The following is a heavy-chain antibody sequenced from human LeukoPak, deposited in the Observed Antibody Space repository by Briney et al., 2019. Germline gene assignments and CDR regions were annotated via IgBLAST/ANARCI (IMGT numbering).Heavy chain of an antibody. CDR3: ARYQLLYRSYYFHY. Sequence: ASVKVSCKACGGTFSSYAISWVRQAPGQGLEWMGGIIPIFGTANYAQKFQGRVTITADESTSTAYMELSSLRSEDTAVYYCARYQLLYRSYYFHYWGQGTLVTVSS. CDR1: GGTFSSYA. CDR2: IIPIFGTA. D-gene: IGHD2-2*02. V-gene: IGHV1-69*13. J-gene: IGHJ4*02.